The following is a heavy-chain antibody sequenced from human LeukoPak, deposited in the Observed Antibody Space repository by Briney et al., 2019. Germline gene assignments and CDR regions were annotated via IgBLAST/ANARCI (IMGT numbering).Heavy chain of an antibody. CDR2: ISDTGSTI. J-gene: IGHJ5*02. CDR1: GFTFSSYE. Sequence: GGSLRLSCAASGFTFSSYELNWVRQAPGKGLEWVSYISDTGSTIYYADSVEGRFTISRDNAKNSLYLQMNSLRAEDTAMYYCAKPLMRDRWFGESWGQGTLVTVSS. CDR3: AKPLMRDRWFGES. V-gene: IGHV3-48*03. D-gene: IGHD3-10*01.